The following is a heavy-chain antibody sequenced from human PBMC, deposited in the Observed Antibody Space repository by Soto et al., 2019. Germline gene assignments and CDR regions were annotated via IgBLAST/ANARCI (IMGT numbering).Heavy chain of an antibody. CDR2: ISGSGGST. V-gene: IGHV3-23*01. D-gene: IGHD3-16*01. CDR1: GFTFSSYA. J-gene: IGHJ4*02. CDR3: AKDRPSFYDYVWGRNDS. Sequence: EVQLLESGGGLVQPGGSLRPSCAASGFTFSSYAMSWVRQAPGKGLEWVSAISGSGGSTYYADSVKGRFTITRDSSKNTLYLQMNTLRAEDTAVYYCAKDRPSFYDYVWGRNDSWGQGTLVTVYS.